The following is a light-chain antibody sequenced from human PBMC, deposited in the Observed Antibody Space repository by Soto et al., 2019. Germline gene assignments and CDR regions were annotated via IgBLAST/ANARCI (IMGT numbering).Light chain of an antibody. J-gene: IGKJ2*01. V-gene: IGKV3-15*01. CDR2: GAS. Sequence: EIVMTQSPGTLSVSPGERATLSCRASQSVSSDLAWYQQKPGQAPRLLIYGASTRATGIPARFSGSGSGTEFTLTISSLQSEDFATYYCQQSYSTPYTFGQGTMLEIK. CDR1: QSVSSD. CDR3: QQSYSTPYT.